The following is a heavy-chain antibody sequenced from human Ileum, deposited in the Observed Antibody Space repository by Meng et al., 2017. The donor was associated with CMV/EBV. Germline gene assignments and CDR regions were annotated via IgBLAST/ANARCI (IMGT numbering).Heavy chain of an antibody. V-gene: IGHV1-2*02. Sequence: ASVKVSCKASGYTFTGYYMHWVRHAPGQGLEWMGWINPNSGGTNYAQKFQGRVTMTRDTSISTAYMELSRLRSPDTAVYYCARSILLYYFDYWGQGTLVTVSS. D-gene: IGHD2-21*01. CDR3: ARSILLYYFDY. CDR1: GYTFTGYY. J-gene: IGHJ4*02. CDR2: INPNSGGT.